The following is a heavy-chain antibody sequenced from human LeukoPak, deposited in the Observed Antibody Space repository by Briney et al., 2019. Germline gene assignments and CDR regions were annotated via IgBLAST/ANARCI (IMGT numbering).Heavy chain of an antibody. CDR2: ISAYNGNT. J-gene: IGHJ5*02. CDR1: GYIFTSYG. CDR3: ARALSLTGYSTGFAP. D-gene: IGHD3-9*01. Sequence: GASVKVSCKASGYIFTSYGISWVRQAPGQGLEWMGWISAYNGNTNYAQKLQGRVTMTTDTSTSTAYMELRSLRSDDTAVYYCARALSLTGYSTGFAPGAQETLATVSS. V-gene: IGHV1-18*01.